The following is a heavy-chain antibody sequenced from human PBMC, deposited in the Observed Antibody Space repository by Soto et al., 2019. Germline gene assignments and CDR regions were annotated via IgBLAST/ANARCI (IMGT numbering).Heavy chain of an antibody. CDR2: ISGSGGSA. CDR1: GFSFSSYA. D-gene: IGHD3-3*01. Sequence: EVQLLESGGGLVQPGGSLRLSCVASGFSFSSYAMSWVRQAPGKGLEWVSGISGSGGSAFHADSVRGRFTVSRDNPNNTLYLQTSGLRAEDTAIYYCAKVGTYAFWRGSAIKSTWFAPWGRGTLVTVSS. CDR3: AKVGTYAFWRGSAIKSTWFAP. J-gene: IGHJ5*02. V-gene: IGHV3-23*01.